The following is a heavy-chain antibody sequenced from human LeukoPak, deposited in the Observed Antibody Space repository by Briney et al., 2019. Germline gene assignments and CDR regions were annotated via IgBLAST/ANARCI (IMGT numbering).Heavy chain of an antibody. V-gene: IGHV4-39*07. Sequence: SETLSLTCTVSGGSISSSSYYWGWIRQPPGKGLEWIGSIYYSGSTYYNPSLKSRVTISVDTSKNQLSLKLSSVTAADTAVYYCARVGGTTPGDYFDYWGQGTLVTVSS. CDR2: IYYSGST. D-gene: IGHD3-10*01. CDR3: ARVGGTTPGDYFDY. CDR1: GGSISSSSYY. J-gene: IGHJ4*02.